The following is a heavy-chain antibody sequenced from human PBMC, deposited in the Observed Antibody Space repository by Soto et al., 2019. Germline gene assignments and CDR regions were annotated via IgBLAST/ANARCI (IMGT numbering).Heavy chain of an antibody. D-gene: IGHD5-18*01. V-gene: IGHV1-69*13. CDR3: ASYREESYGYYYGMDV. CDR2: IIPIFGTA. J-gene: IGHJ6*02. Sequence: SVKVSCKASGGTFSSYAISWVRQAPGQGLEWMGGIIPIFGTANYAQKFQGRVTITADESTSTAYMELSSLRSEDTAVYYCASYREESYGYYYGMDVWGQGTTVTVSS. CDR1: GGTFSSYA.